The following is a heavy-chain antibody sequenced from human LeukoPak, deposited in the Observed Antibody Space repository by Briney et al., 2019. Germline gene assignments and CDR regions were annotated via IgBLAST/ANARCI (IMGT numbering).Heavy chain of an antibody. V-gene: IGHV1-18*01. J-gene: IGHJ4*02. Sequence: ASVKVSCKASGYTFISYGISWVRQAPGQGLEWMGWISAYNGNTNYAQKLQGRVTMTTDTSTSTAYMELRSLRSDDTAVYYCARDPKIPGTYYYDSSDYWGQGTLVTVSS. CDR3: ARDPKIPGTYYYDSSDY. CDR1: GYTFISYG. CDR2: ISAYNGNT. D-gene: IGHD3-22*01.